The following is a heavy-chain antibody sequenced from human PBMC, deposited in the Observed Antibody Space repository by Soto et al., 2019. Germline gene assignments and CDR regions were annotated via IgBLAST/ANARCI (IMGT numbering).Heavy chain of an antibody. CDR1: GFSFRNYA. J-gene: IGHJ4*02. Sequence: EVQLLESGGGLVQPGGSLRLSCAASGFSFRNYAMSWVRQAPGKGLDWVSSISSSGGGTYYADSVKGRFTISRDNSQNTLYLQMTSLRAEDTAVYYCAKGRQGWLGFDYWGQGTLVTVSS. D-gene: IGHD6-19*01. V-gene: IGHV3-23*01. CDR3: AKGRQGWLGFDY. CDR2: ISSSGGGT.